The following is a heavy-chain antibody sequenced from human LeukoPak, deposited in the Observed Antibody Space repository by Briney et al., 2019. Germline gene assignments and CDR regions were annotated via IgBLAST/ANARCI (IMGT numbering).Heavy chain of an antibody. CDR2: ISGSGGST. Sequence: GGSLRLSCAASGFTFSSYAMSWVRQAPGKGLEWVSAISGSGGSTYYADSVKGRFTISRDNSKNTLYLQMNSLRAEDTAVYYCAKSPEGRIAARLFVDYWGQGTLVTVSS. D-gene: IGHD6-6*01. V-gene: IGHV3-23*01. CDR3: AKSPEGRIAARLFVDY. J-gene: IGHJ4*02. CDR1: GFTFSSYA.